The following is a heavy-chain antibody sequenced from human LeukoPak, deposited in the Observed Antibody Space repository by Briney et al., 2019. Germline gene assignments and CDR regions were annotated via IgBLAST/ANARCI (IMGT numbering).Heavy chain of an antibody. J-gene: IGHJ5*02. Sequence: ASVTVSCKPSGYTFTNNAVHWVRQAPGQRLEFVGWINVGNGDTQYSQKFQGRVTITADESTSTAYMELSSLRSEDTAVYYCARYSSAYLNWFDPWGQGTLVTVSS. CDR2: INVGNGDT. D-gene: IGHD3-22*01. V-gene: IGHV1-3*01. CDR1: GYTFTNNA. CDR3: ARYSSAYLNWFDP.